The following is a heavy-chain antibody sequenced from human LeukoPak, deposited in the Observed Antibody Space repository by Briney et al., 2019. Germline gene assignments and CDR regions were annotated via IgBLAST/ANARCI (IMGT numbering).Heavy chain of an antibody. CDR2: ISAYNGNT. J-gene: IGHJ4*02. CDR3: ARDQPRTYYYDSSGYYYEDY. D-gene: IGHD3-22*01. Sequence: ASVKVSCKASGYTFTSYGISWVRQAPGQGLEWMGWISAYNGNTNYAQKLQGRVTMTTDTSTSTAYMELRSLRSDDTAVCYCARDQPRTYYYDSSGYYYEDYWGQGTLVTVSS. CDR1: GYTFTSYG. V-gene: IGHV1-18*01.